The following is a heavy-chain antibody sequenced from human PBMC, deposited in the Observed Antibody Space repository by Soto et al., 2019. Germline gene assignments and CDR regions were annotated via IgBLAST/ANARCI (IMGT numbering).Heavy chain of an antibody. CDR2: ISSSSSYI. CDR1: GFTFSSYS. D-gene: IGHD1-7*01. CDR3: AREGGGTTGGWFDP. Sequence: EVQLVESGGGLVKPGGSLRLSCAASGFTFSSYSMNWVRQAPGKGLEWVSSISSSSSYIYYADSVKGRFTISRDNAKNSLYLQMNSLRAEETAVYYCAREGGGTTGGWFDPWGQGTLVTVSS. J-gene: IGHJ5*02. V-gene: IGHV3-21*01.